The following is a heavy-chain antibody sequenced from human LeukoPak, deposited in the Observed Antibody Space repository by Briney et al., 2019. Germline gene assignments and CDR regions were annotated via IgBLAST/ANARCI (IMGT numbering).Heavy chain of an antibody. V-gene: IGHV1-69*04. Sequence: GSSVKVSCKASGGTFSSYAISWVRQAPGQGLEWMGRIIPILGIANYAQKFQGRVTITADKSTSTAYMELSSLRSEDTAVYYCARVRYSSGWSSGPFDYWGQGTLVTVSS. CDR2: IIPILGIA. CDR1: GGTFSSYA. D-gene: IGHD6-19*01. J-gene: IGHJ4*02. CDR3: ARVRYSSGWSSGPFDY.